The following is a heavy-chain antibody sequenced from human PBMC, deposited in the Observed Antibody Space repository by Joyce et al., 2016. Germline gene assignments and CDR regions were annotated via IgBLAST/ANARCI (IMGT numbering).Heavy chain of an antibody. CDR1: KFTFSSYA. V-gene: IGHV3-30-3*01. J-gene: IGHJ4*02. CDR2: ISYDGSNQ. Sequence: QVQLVESGGGVVQPGRSLRLSCAASKFTFSSYAMHWVRQAPGKGLEWVALISYDGSNQDYADSVKGRFTISRDNSKTTLSLHMNSLRVEDTAVYYCAKDPGYSRGWYVDYWGQGTLVTVSS. D-gene: IGHD6-19*01. CDR3: AKDPGYSRGWYVDY.